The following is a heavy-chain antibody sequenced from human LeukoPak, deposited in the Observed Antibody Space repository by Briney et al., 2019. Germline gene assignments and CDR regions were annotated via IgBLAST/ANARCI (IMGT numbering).Heavy chain of an antibody. CDR2: ISSSSSYI. V-gene: IGHV3-21*01. CDR1: GFTFSSYS. Sequence: PGGSLRLSCAASGFTFSSYSMNWVRQAPGKGLEWVSSISSSSSYIYYADSVKGRFTISRDNAKNSLYLQMNSLRAEDTAVYYCAREAWIQLWLVDYWGQGTLVTVSS. J-gene: IGHJ4*02. CDR3: AREAWIQLWLVDY. D-gene: IGHD5-18*01.